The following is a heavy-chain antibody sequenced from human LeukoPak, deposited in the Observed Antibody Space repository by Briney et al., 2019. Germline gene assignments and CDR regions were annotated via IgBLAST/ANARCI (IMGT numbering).Heavy chain of an antibody. J-gene: IGHJ4*02. CDR1: GFTFSNYG. Sequence: GGSLRLSCQASGFTFSNYGMSWVRQAPGKGLEWVSSINPDDGGSFFANSVKGRFTISRDDSRSVVYLQMNSLRVEDTAVYYCARSGVATCHYWGQGILVTVSS. CDR3: ARSGVATCHY. V-gene: IGHV3-23*01. D-gene: IGHD2-15*01. CDR2: INPDDGGS.